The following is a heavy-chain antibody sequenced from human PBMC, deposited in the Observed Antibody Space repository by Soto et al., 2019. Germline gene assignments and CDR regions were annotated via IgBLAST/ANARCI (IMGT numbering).Heavy chain of an antibody. J-gene: IGHJ5*02. CDR2: IYYSGST. V-gene: IGHV4-39*01. D-gene: IGHD2-15*01. Sequence: QLRLQESGPGLVKPSETLSLTCTVSGGSISSSSYYWGWIRQPPGKGLEWIGSIYYSGSTYYNPSLKSRVTISVDTSKNQFSLKLSSVTAADTAVYYCARQVVAAIGGNWFDPWGQGTLVTVSS. CDR1: GGSISSSSYY. CDR3: ARQVVAAIGGNWFDP.